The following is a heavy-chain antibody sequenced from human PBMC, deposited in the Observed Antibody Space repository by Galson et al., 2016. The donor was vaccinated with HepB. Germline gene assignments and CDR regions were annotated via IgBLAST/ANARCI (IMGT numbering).Heavy chain of an antibody. CDR2: ISTYNGNT. CDR3: ARTYYYDTSGYYRVFDI. J-gene: IGHJ3*02. CDR1: GYTFTTYS. Sequence: QSGAEVKKPGASVKVSCKASGYTFTTYSISWVRQAPGQGLEWMGWISTYNGNTNYAQKLQGRVTMTTDTSTSTAYMALRSLTSDDTAVYYCARTYYYDTSGYYRVFDIWGQGTMVTVSS. D-gene: IGHD3-22*01. V-gene: IGHV1-18*01.